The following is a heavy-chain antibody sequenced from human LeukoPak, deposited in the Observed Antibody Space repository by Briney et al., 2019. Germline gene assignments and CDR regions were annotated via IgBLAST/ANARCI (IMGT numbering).Heavy chain of an antibody. D-gene: IGHD5-24*01. CDR2: INRSGST. CDR3: AREVLEDDAFDI. CDR1: GGSFSGYY. V-gene: IGHV4-34*01. Sequence: SETLSLTCAVYGGSFSGYYWSWIRQPPGKGLEWIGEINRSGSTNYNPSLKSRVTISVDTSKNQFSLKLSSVTAADTAVYHCAREVLEDDAFDIWGQGTMVTVSS. J-gene: IGHJ3*02.